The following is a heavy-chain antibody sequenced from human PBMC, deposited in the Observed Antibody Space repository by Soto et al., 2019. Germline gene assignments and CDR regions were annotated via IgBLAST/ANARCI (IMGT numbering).Heavy chain of an antibody. CDR3: AKIRFGALRLGELSPFDS. CDR1: GFIVRDNF. D-gene: IGHD3-16*02. Sequence: GGSLRLSCAASGFIVRDNFMIWVRQAPGKGLEWVSALYRGGVAYYADAVKGRFIISRDNPKNTLYLQMNSLRAEDTAVYYCAKIRFGALRLGELSPFDSWGQGTLVTVSS. V-gene: IGHV3-53*01. J-gene: IGHJ4*02. CDR2: LYRGGVA.